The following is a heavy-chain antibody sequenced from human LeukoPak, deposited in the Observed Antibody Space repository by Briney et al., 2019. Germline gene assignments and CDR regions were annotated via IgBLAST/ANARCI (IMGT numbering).Heavy chain of an antibody. J-gene: IGHJ6*03. CDR3: ARTSDFWSYCMDV. Sequence: PSETLSLTCTVSGGSISSGSYFWAWIRQPAGKGLEWIGRIYTSGSTNYNPSLKSRVTISVDTSTNQFSLKLSSVTAADTAVYFCARTSDFWSYCMDVWGRGTTVTVSS. V-gene: IGHV4-61*02. CDR1: GGSISSGSYF. D-gene: IGHD3-3*01. CDR2: IYTSGST.